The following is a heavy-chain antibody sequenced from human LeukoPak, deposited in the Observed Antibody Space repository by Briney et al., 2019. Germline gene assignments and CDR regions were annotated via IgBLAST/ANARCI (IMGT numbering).Heavy chain of an antibody. D-gene: IGHD6-13*01. CDR3: ARGRVSSSSWSSTYYYYFYIDV. Sequence: SETLSLTCTVSGYSISSGYYWGWIQPPPGKGLEWIGSIYHSGSTYYNPSLKSRVTISVDTSKNQFSLKLSSVTAADTAVYFCARGRVSSSSWSSTYYYYFYIDVWGKGTTVTVSS. J-gene: IGHJ6*03. CDR1: GYSISSGYY. V-gene: IGHV4-38-2*02. CDR2: IYHSGST.